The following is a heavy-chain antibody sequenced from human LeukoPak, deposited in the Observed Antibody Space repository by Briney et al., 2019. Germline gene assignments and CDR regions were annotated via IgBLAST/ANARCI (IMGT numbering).Heavy chain of an antibody. CDR2: ISSSSSYM. Sequence: PGGSLRLSCAASGFTFSTYSMNWVRQAPGKGLEWVSSISSSSSYMYYADSLKGRFTISRDNAKNSLYLQMNSLRAEDTAVYYCARVIAAAGSYYFDYWGQGTLVTVSS. CDR1: GFTFSTYS. CDR3: ARVIAAAGSYYFDY. J-gene: IGHJ4*02. V-gene: IGHV3-21*01. D-gene: IGHD6-13*01.